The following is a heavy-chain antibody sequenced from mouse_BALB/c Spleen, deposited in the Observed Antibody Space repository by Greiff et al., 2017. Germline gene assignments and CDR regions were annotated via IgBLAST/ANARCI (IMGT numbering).Heavy chain of an antibody. J-gene: IGHJ4*01. V-gene: IGHV5-6-3*01. CDR3: ARENGNYAMDY. D-gene: IGHD2-1*01. CDR1: GFTFSSYG. CDR2: INSNGGST. Sequence: EVQLQESGGGLVQPGGSLKLSCAASGFTFSSYGMSWVRQTPDKRLELVATINSNGGSTYYPDSVKGRFTISRDNAKNTLYLQMSSLKSEDTAMYYCARENGNYAMDYWGQGTSVTVSS.